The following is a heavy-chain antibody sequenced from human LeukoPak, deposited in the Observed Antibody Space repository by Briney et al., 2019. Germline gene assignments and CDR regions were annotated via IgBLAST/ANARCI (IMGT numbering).Heavy chain of an antibody. CDR2: IIPIFGTA. D-gene: IGHD3-22*01. J-gene: IGHJ3*02. CDR3: ARDKEYYYDSSGYGDAFDI. Sequence: SVKVSCKXSGGTFSSYAISWVRQAPGQGLEWMGRIIPIFGTANYAQKFQGRVTITTDESTSTAYMELSSLRSEDTAVYYCARDKEYYYDSSGYGDAFDIWGQGTMVTVSS. CDR1: GGTFSSYA. V-gene: IGHV1-69*05.